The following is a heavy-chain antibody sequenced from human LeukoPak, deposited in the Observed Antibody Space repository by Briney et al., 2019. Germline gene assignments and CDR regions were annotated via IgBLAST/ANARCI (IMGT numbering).Heavy chain of an antibody. V-gene: IGHV3-64D*06. CDR3: VKDLTAVTTRILGD. Sequence: PGGSLRLSCSAPGFTFSNYAMHWVRQAPGKGLEYISAISSNGGSTYYADSVKGRFTIFRDNSKNTLYLQMSSLRAEDTAVYYCVKDLTAVTTRILGDWGQGTLVTVSS. CDR1: GFTFSNYA. CDR2: ISSNGGST. J-gene: IGHJ4*02. D-gene: IGHD4-17*01.